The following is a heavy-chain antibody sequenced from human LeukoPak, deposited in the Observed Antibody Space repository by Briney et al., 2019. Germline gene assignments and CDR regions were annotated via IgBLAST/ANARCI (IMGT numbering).Heavy chain of an antibody. J-gene: IGHJ5*02. CDR3: AIAQNWKAGWFDP. CDR2: IIPIFGTA. D-gene: IGHD1-1*01. CDR1: GGTFSSYA. V-gene: IGHV1-69*13. Sequence: SVKVSCKASGGTFSSYAISWVRQAPGQGLEWMGGIIPIFGTANYAQKFQGRVTITADESTSTAYMELSSLRSEDTAVYFCAIAQNWKAGWFDPWGQGTLVTVSS.